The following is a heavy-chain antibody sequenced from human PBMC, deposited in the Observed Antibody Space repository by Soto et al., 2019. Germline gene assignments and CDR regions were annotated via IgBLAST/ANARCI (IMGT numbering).Heavy chain of an antibody. CDR3: ARDHWWGLDRSGYV. CDR2: IYYSGST. J-gene: IGHJ4*02. CDR1: GGSGSSGGYY. Sequence: ASETLCLTCSVAGGSGSSGGYYWIWIRQPPGKGLEWIGYIYYSGSTNYNPSLKSRVTISVDTSKNQFSLKLSSVTAADTAVYYCARDHWWGLDRSGYVRGQRTLVTVSS. D-gene: IGHD3-22*01. V-gene: IGHV4-61*08.